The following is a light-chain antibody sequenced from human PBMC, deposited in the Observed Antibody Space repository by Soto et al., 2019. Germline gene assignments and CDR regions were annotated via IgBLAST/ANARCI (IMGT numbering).Light chain of an antibody. CDR1: KSGIGVYDF. Sequence: QSVLTQPPSASGSPGQSVTISCTGTKSGIGVYDFVSWYQHHPGKAPRLIIYEDVQRPSGVPDRFSGSKSGNTASLTVSGLQAADEADYFCKSYAGSNTYVFGSGTKLTVL. CDR3: KSYAGSNTYV. J-gene: IGLJ1*01. CDR2: EDV. V-gene: IGLV2-8*01.